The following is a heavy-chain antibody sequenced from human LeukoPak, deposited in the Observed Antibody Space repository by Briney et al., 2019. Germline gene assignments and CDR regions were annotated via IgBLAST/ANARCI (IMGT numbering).Heavy chain of an antibody. J-gene: IGHJ4*02. V-gene: IGHV4-34*01. CDR2: INHSGST. CDR1: GGSFSGYY. CDR3: ARVRYYYDSSGYTDY. Sequence: PSETLSLTCAVYGGSFSGYYWSWIRQPPGKGLEWIGEINHSGSTNYNPSLKSRVTISVDTSKNQFSLKLSSVTAADTAVYYCARVRYYYDSSGYTDYWGQGTLVTVSS. D-gene: IGHD3-22*01.